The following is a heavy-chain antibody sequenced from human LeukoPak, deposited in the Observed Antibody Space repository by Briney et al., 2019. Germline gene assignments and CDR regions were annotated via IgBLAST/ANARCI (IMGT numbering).Heavy chain of an antibody. Sequence: SETLSLTCTVSGGSISSSSYYWGWIRQPPGKGLEWIGSIYYSGSTYYNPSLKSRVTISVDTSKNQFSLKLSSVTAADTAVYYCAGSSSSWYQVYWGHGTPVTVSS. CDR3: AGSSSSWYQVY. J-gene: IGHJ4*01. CDR1: GGSISSSSYY. V-gene: IGHV4-39*01. D-gene: IGHD6-13*01. CDR2: IYYSGST.